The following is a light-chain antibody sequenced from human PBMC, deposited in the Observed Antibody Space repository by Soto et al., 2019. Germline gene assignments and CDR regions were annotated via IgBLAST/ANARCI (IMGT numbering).Light chain of an antibody. CDR2: DAS. Sequence: EIVMTQSPATLSVSPGERATLSCRASQSVSSNLAWYQQKPGQAPRLLIYDASTRATGTPARFSGSGSGTGFTLTISSLQPEDFATYYCQQSYNGPFTFGPGTKVDI. J-gene: IGKJ3*01. CDR3: QQSYNGPFT. V-gene: IGKV3D-15*01. CDR1: QSVSSN.